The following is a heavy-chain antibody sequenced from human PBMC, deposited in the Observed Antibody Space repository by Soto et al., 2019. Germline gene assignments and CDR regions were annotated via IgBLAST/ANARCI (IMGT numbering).Heavy chain of an antibody. CDR1: GGSISSSSYY. J-gene: IGHJ3*02. CDR3: ARHYRGSGYAGVSAFDI. CDR2: IYYSGST. Sequence: QLQLQESGPGLVKPSETLSLTCTVSGGSISSSSYYWGWIRQPPGKGLEWIGSIYYSGSTYYNPXLKSRVPISVXXSXNXXSLKLSSVTAADTAVYYCARHYRGSGYAGVSAFDIWGQGTMVTVSS. V-gene: IGHV4-39*01. D-gene: IGHD5-12*01.